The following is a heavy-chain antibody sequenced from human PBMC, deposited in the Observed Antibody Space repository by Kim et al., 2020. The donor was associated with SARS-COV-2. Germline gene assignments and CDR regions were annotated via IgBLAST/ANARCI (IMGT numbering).Heavy chain of an antibody. D-gene: IGHD3-16*01. CDR1: GGSISSSSYY. CDR3: ARRLEESPHHWGIHAFDI. V-gene: IGHV4-39*01. Sequence: SETLSLTCTVSGGSISSSSYYWGWIRQPPGKGLEWIGSIYYSGSTYYNPSLKSRVTISVDTSKNQFSLKLSSVTAADTAVYYCARRLEESPHHWGIHAFDIWGQGTMVTVSS. J-gene: IGHJ3*02. CDR2: IYYSGST.